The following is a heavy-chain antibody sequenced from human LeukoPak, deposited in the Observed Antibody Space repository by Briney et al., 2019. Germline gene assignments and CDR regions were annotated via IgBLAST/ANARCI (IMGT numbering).Heavy chain of an antibody. Sequence: ASVKVSCKASGYTFTSYAMNWVRQAPGQGLEWMGWINTNTGNPTYAQGFTGRFVFSLDTSVSTAYLQISSLKAEDTAVYYCARPLHRTIYYYYGMDVWGQGTTVTASS. D-gene: IGHD4-11*01. J-gene: IGHJ6*02. V-gene: IGHV7-4-1*02. CDR1: GYTFTSYA. CDR2: INTNTGNP. CDR3: ARPLHRTIYYYYGMDV.